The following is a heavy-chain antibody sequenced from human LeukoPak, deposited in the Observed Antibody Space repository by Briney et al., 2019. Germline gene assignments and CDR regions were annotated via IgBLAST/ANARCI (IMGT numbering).Heavy chain of an antibody. D-gene: IGHD3-3*01. CDR1: GGSISSYY. CDR2: FYTSGST. CDR3: ARGPTALEWLLLGSFDY. Sequence: PSETLSLTCTVSGGSISSYYWSWIRQPAGKGLEWIGRFYTSGSTNYNPSLESRVTMSVDTSKNQFSLKLSSVTAADTAVYYCARGPTALEWLLLGSFDYWGQGTLVTVSS. V-gene: IGHV4-4*07. J-gene: IGHJ4*02.